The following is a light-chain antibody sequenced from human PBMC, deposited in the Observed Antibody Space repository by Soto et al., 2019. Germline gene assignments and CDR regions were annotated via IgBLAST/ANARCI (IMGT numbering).Light chain of an antibody. J-gene: IGKJ2*01. CDR3: EQYDSSPYT. V-gene: IGKV3-20*01. Sequence: EIVLTQSPGTLSLSPGVRATLSCRSSQSVSSTYLAWYQHKPGQAPRLLIYGASSRETGIPDTFSGSGSGTDCTLTISRLEPEDFAVYYCEQYDSSPYTFGQGTKLEIK. CDR2: GAS. CDR1: QSVSSTY.